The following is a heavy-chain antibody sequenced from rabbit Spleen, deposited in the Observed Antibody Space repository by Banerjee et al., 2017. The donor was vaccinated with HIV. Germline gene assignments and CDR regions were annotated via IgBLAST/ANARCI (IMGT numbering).Heavy chain of an antibody. J-gene: IGHJ3*01. CDR1: GIDFTNYY. CDR2: IYAAKGST. CDR3: ARAIVPWLGLTRLDL. V-gene: IGHV1S7*01. Sequence: QLTETGGGLVQPGGSLTLSCKAAGIDFTNYYISWVRKAPGKGLEWIGIIYAAKGSTNYASWVNGRFTISSDNAQSTVDLKMTSLTAADTATYFCARAIVPWLGLTRLDLWGQGTLVTVS. D-gene: IGHD4-1*01.